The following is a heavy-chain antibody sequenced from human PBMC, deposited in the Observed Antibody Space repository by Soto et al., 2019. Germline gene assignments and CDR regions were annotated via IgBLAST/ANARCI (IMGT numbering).Heavy chain of an antibody. Sequence: QVQLVQSGAEVKKPGASVKVSCKASGYTFTTYGISWVRQAPGQGLEWMGWINGYNGNTNYAQKLQGRVTMTTDATTSTAYMELRSRRSDDTTVYYCARDPVAGTYFDYWGQGTLLTVSS. CDR2: INGYNGNT. CDR1: GYTFTTYG. J-gene: IGHJ4*02. D-gene: IGHD6-19*01. V-gene: IGHV1-18*01. CDR3: ARDPVAGTYFDY.